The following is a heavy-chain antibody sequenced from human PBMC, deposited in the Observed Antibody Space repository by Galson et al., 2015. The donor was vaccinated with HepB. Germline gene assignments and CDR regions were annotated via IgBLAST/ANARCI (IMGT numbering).Heavy chain of an antibody. D-gene: IGHD3-22*01. Sequence: PALVKPTQTLTLTCSFSGFSLSTSGVGVGWIRQPPGKALEWLALIYWDDDKRYRPSLRNRLTVTKDTSKNQVVLTMTNMAPVDTAAYYCAHSRVVGNNYYDTSGYHPAFDIWGEGTMVTVSS. CDR1: GFSLSTSGVG. CDR3: AHSRVVGNNYYDTSGYHPAFDI. J-gene: IGHJ3*02. CDR2: IYWDDDK. V-gene: IGHV2-5*02.